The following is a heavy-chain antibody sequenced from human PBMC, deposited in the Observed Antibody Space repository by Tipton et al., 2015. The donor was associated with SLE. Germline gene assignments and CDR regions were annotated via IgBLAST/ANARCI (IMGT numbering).Heavy chain of an antibody. D-gene: IGHD1-14*01. CDR2: INHSGST. Sequence: LRLSCAVYGGSFSGYYWSWIRQPPGKGLEWIGEINHSGSTNYNPSLKSRVTISVDTSKKQFSLKLRSMTAADTAVYYCASLTTSPWGQGTLVTVSS. CDR1: GGSFSGYY. J-gene: IGHJ5*02. V-gene: IGHV4-34*01. CDR3: ASLTTSP.